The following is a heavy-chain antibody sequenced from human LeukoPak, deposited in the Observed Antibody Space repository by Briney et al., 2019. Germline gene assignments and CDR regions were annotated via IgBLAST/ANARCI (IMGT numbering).Heavy chain of an antibody. D-gene: IGHD3-22*01. CDR1: GGSISSYY. J-gene: IGHJ4*02. V-gene: IGHV4-59*01. Sequence: SETLSLTCTVSGGSISSYYWSWIRQPPGKGLEWIGYIYYSGSTNYNPSLKSRVTISVDTSKNQFSLKLSSVTAADTAVYYCARGESSYYDSSGINYWGQGTLVTVSS. CDR2: IYYSGST. CDR3: ARGESSYYDSSGINY.